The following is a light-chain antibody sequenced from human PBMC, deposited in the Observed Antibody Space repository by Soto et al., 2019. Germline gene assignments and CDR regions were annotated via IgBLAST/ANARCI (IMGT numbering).Light chain of an antibody. CDR3: QQYNSYSYT. V-gene: IGKV1-5*03. J-gene: IGKJ2*01. CDR2: KAS. CDR1: QSISSW. Sequence: DIQMTHSPSTLSASVGDRVTITCRAGQSISSWLAWYQQKPGKAPKLLIYKASSLEFGVPSRFSGSGSGTEFTLTISSLQPDDFATYYCQQYNSYSYTFGQGTKLEIK.